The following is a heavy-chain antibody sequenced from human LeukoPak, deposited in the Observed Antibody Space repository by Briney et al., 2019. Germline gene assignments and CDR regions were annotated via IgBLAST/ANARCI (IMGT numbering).Heavy chain of an antibody. CDR2: IRQDGSEN. D-gene: IGHD1-26*01. Sequence: GGSLRLSCAVSGFTFSSYWMSWVRQAPGKGLEWVANIRQDGSENHYMDSVKGRFTISRDNAKNSLYLQMNSLRAEDTAVYYCVRDKLVRPTIGDYWGQGTLVTVSS. CDR3: VRDKLVRPTIGDY. CDR1: GFTFSSYW. J-gene: IGHJ4*02. V-gene: IGHV3-7*01.